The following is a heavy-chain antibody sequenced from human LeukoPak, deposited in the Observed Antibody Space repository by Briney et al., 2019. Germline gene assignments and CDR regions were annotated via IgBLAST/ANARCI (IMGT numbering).Heavy chain of an antibody. Sequence: SETLSLTCTVSGGSISSYYWSWIRQPPGKRLEWIGYIYYSGSTNYNPSLKSRVTISLDTSKNQFSLKLSSVTAADTAVYYCARGRRKYSGSHPPDYWGQGTLVTVSS. CDR1: GGSISSYY. V-gene: IGHV4-59*01. D-gene: IGHD1-26*01. J-gene: IGHJ4*02. CDR3: ARGRRKYSGSHPPDY. CDR2: IYYSGST.